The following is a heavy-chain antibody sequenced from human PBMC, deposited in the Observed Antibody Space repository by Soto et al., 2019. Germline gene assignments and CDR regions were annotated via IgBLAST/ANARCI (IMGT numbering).Heavy chain of an antibody. V-gene: IGHV3-23*01. D-gene: IGHD1-26*01. Sequence: GGSLRLSCAASGFNFNSYAMSWVRQAPGKGLEWVSHIGANGDSIYYADSVKGRFTISRDNSKNTLYLQMTGLRADDTAVYYCTGGSNSVYWGQGTLVTVSS. CDR2: IGANGDSI. CDR3: TGGSNSVY. J-gene: IGHJ4*02. CDR1: GFNFNSYA.